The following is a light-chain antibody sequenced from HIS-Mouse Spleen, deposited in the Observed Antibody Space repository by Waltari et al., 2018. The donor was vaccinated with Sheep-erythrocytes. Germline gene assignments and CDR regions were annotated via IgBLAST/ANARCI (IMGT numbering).Light chain of an antibody. CDR2: DVS. CDR3: CSYAGSYNHV. V-gene: IGLV2-11*01. Sequence: QSALTQPRSVSGSPGQSVTISCPGTSSDVGGYNNVSWYQQHPGKAHKLMIYDVSKRPSGVPDRFSGSKSGNTASLTISGLQAEDEADYYCCSYAGSYNHVFATGTKVTVL. J-gene: IGLJ1*01. CDR1: SSDVGGYNN.